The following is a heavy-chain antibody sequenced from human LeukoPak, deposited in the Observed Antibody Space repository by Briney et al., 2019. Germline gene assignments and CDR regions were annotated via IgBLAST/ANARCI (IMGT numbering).Heavy chain of an antibody. CDR2: ISGSGGST. J-gene: IGHJ4*02. V-gene: IGHV3-23*01. CDR3: AKRLGYCTNGVCQEFDY. CDR1: GFTFSSYA. D-gene: IGHD2-8*01. Sequence: GGSLRLSCAASGFTFSSYAMRWVRQAPGKGLEWVSAISGSGGSTYYADSVKGRFTISRDNSKNTLYLQMNSLRAEDTAVYYCAKRLGYCTNGVCQEFDYWGQGTLVTVSS.